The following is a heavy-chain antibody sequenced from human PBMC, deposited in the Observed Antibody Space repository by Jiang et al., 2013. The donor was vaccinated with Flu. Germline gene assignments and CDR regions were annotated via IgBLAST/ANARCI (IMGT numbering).Heavy chain of an antibody. CDR2: IYYNGNT. CDR1: GGSISSYY. Sequence: GSGLVKPSETLSLTCTVSGGSISSYYWGWIRQPPGKGLEWIGYIYYNGNTHYNPSLKSRVTISVDMSKNQFSLKLSSVTAADTAMYYCARNTGHYSPIDYWGQGTLVTVSS. CDR3: ARNTGHYSPIDY. J-gene: IGHJ4*02. V-gene: IGHV4-59*01. D-gene: IGHD3-9*01.